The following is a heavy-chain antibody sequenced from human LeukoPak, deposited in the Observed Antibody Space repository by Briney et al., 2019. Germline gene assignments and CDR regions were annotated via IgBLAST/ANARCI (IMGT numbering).Heavy chain of an antibody. CDR2: ISGSGGST. D-gene: IGHD3-22*01. Sequence: GGSLRLSCAASGFTFSSYALSWVRQAPGKGLEWVSAISGSGGSTYYADSVKGRFTISRDNSKNTLYLQMNSLRAEDTAVYYCAKANPRYYYDSSGYYPEIYYFDYWGQGTLVTVSS. CDR1: GFTFSSYA. CDR3: AKANPRYYYDSSGYYPEIYYFDY. V-gene: IGHV3-23*01. J-gene: IGHJ4*02.